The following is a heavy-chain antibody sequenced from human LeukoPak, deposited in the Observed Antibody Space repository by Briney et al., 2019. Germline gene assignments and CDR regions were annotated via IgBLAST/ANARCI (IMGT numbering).Heavy chain of an antibody. CDR1: GFSFSSYR. V-gene: IGHV3-21*01. J-gene: IGHJ4*02. CDR3: ARDLDYGDYVDY. Sequence: GWSLRLSCAASGFSFSSYRMNWVRQPPGHGLDLFSSISSSSSYISYADSVKGRFTISRDNAKNSLYLQMNSLRAEDTAVYYCARDLDYGDYVDYWGQGTLVTVSS. CDR2: ISSSSSYI. D-gene: IGHD4-17*01.